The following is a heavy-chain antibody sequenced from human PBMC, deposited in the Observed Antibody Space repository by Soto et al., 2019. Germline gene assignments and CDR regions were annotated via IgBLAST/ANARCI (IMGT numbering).Heavy chain of an antibody. D-gene: IGHD5-12*01. CDR3: AKDPGSGGYPSYYFDY. CDR1: GFTFDDYA. Sequence: EVQLVESGGGLVQPGRSLRLSCAASGFTFDDYAMHWVRQAPGKGLEWVSGISWNSGSIGYADSVKGRFTISRDNAKNSLYLQMNSLRAEDTALYYCAKDPGSGGYPSYYFDYWGQGTLVTVSS. J-gene: IGHJ4*02. CDR2: ISWNSGSI. V-gene: IGHV3-9*01.